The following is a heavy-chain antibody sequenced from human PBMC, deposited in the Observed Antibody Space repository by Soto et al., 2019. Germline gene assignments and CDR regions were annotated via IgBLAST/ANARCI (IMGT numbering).Heavy chain of an antibody. CDR2: INYSGDT. J-gene: IGHJ4*02. Sequence: PSETLSLTCTVSGGSISSRSDYWAWIRQPPGKGLEYIGSINYSGDTYYNPSLKSRVTISVDTSKNQFSLKLSSVTAADTAVYYCARHTPAISISDHWGQGTLVTVSS. D-gene: IGHD2-15*01. CDR3: ARHTPAISISDH. CDR1: GGSISSRSDY. V-gene: IGHV4-39*01.